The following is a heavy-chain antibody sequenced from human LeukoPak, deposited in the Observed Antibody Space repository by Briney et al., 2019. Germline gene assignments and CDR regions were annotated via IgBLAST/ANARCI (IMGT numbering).Heavy chain of an antibody. J-gene: IGHJ4*02. CDR3: ARSVHIAAAGDY. CDR2: ISYDGSNK. CDR1: GFTFSSYA. Sequence: GGSLRLSCAASGFTFSSYAMHWVRQAPGKGLEWVAVISYDGSNKYYADSVKGRFTISRDNSKNTLYLQMNSLRAEDTAVYYCARSVHIAAAGDYWGQGTLVTASS. D-gene: IGHD6-13*01. V-gene: IGHV3-30*04.